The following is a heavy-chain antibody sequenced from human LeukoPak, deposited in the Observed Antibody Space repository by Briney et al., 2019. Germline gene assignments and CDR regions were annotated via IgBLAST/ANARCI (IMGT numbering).Heavy chain of an antibody. Sequence: PGGSLRLSCAASGFTFSSYGMHWVRQAPGKGLEWVAVISYDGSNKYYADSVKGRFTISRDNSKNTLYLQMNSLRAEDTAVYYCARRRSSWENYYYMDVWGKGTTVTVSS. J-gene: IGHJ6*03. CDR3: ARRRSSWENYYYMDV. CDR1: GFTFSSYG. D-gene: IGHD6-13*01. CDR2: ISYDGSNK. V-gene: IGHV3-30*03.